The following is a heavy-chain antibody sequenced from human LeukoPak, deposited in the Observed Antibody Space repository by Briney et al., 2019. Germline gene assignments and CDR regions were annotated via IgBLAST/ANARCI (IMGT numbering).Heavy chain of an antibody. CDR1: GFTFSSYA. CDR3: AKDPYSSGGHFDY. V-gene: IGHV3-23*01. D-gene: IGHD6-25*01. J-gene: IGHJ4*02. Sequence: GGSLRLSCAASGFTFSSYAMSWVRQAPGKGLEWVSAISGSGGSTYYADSVKGRFTISRDNSKNMVYLQMNSLRAEDTAVYYCAKDPYSSGGHFDYWGQGTLVTVSS. CDR2: ISGSGGST.